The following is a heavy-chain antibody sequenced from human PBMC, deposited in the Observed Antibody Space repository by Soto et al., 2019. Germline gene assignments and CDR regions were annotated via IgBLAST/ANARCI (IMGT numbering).Heavy chain of an antibody. CDR2: IYYSGST. CDR1: GGSISSGGYY. V-gene: IGHV4-31*03. CDR3: VRDGVTGTSPWSPLHY. Sequence: SETLSLTCTVSGGSISSGGYYWSWIRQHPGKGLEWIGYIYYSGSTYYNPSLKSRVTISVDTSKNQFSLKLSSVTAADTAVYYCVRDGVTGTSPWSPLHYWGQGTLVTVSS. J-gene: IGHJ4*02. D-gene: IGHD1-20*01.